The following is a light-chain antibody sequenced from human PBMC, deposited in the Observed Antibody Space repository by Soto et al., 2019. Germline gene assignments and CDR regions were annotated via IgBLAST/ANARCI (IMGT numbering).Light chain of an antibody. CDR2: AAS. V-gene: IGKV1-33*01. CDR3: QQYDNSPMFT. CDR1: QDIYDY. Sequence: DIQMTQSPSSLSASVGDSVTITCQASQDIYDYLNWYQHKPGKAPRLLIYAASNLETGVPSRFSGSGCGTDFTFAINSLQPENIATYYCQQYDNSPMFTFGRGTKVEI. J-gene: IGKJ2*01.